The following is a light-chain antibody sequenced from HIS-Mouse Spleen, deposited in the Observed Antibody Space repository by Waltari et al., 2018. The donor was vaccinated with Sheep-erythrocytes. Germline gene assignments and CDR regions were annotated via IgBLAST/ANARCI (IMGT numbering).Light chain of an antibody. J-gene: IGLJ2*01. Sequence: SSELTQPPSVSVPPGQTASITCSGDKSGDKYACWYQQKPGQSPVLVIYQDTKRPSGIPERFSGSNSGNTATLTISGTQAMDEADYYCQAWDSSIVVFGGGTKLTVL. CDR3: QAWDSSIVV. CDR2: QDT. CDR1: KSGDKY. V-gene: IGLV3-1*01.